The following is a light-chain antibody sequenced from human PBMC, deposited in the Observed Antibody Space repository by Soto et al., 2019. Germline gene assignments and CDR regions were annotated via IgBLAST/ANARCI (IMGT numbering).Light chain of an antibody. CDR3: QMYNSAPLT. J-gene: IGKJ4*01. Sequence: DIQVTQSPSSLSASLGDRVTITCRANQAIGVYLAWFQQQPGKVPKLLIYAASALQSGVPSRFSGSGSGTYFTLTISILQHQDIATYYCQMYNSAPLTFGVGTKVEI. CDR2: AAS. V-gene: IGKV1-27*01. CDR1: QAIGVY.